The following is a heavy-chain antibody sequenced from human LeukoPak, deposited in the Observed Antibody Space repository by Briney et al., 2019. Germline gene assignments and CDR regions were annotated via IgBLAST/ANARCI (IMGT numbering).Heavy chain of an antibody. CDR3: ATLGAYDRFDS. CDR2: ISSSGSTI. J-gene: IGHJ4*02. V-gene: IGHV3-48*03. CDR1: GFTFSSYE. D-gene: IGHD5-12*01. Sequence: GGSLRLSCAASGFTFSSYEMNWVRQAPGKGLEWVSYISSSGSTIYYADSLKGRFTISRDNAKNSLYLQMNSLRAEDTAVYYCATLGAYDRFDSWGQGTLVAVSS.